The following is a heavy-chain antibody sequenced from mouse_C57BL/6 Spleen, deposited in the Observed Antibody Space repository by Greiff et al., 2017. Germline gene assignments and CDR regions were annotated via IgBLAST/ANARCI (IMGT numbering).Heavy chain of an antibody. CDR2: IYPSDSET. CDR3: AREVYWYFDV. Sequence: QVQLQQPGAELVRPGSSVKLSCKASGYTFTSYWMDWVKQRPGQGLEWIGNIYPSDSETPYTQKFKDKATLTVDKSSSTAYMQLSSLTSEDSAVYYCAREVYWYFDVWGTGTTVTVSS. CDR1: GYTFTSYW. V-gene: IGHV1-61*01. J-gene: IGHJ1*03.